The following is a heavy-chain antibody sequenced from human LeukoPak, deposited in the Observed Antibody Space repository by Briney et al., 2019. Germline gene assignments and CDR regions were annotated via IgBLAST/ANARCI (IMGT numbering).Heavy chain of an antibody. V-gene: IGHV3-23*01. CDR2: IRGNGET. CDR3: AKASWVSSTDAVR. CDR1: GLSFSTFA. Sequence: GGSLRLSCAAPGLSFSTFAMSWVRQGPARGLEWVSSIRGNGETIYADSVKGRFTLSTDISRNTVYFQLNNLRVEDTAIYYCAKASWVSSTDAVRWGQGTLVTVSS. D-gene: IGHD3-16*01. J-gene: IGHJ4*02.